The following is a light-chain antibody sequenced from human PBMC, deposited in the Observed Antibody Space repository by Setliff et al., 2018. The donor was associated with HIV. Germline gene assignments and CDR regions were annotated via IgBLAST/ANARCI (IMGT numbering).Light chain of an antibody. Sequence: DIQMTQSPSTLSASVGDRVTISCRASQSVEAWLAWYQHKPGKAPKLLIYKASILQSGVPSRFSGSGSGTEFILTISSLQPDDFATYYCQQYNTFRTFGQGTKV. CDR2: KAS. V-gene: IGKV1-5*03. CDR3: QQYNTFRT. J-gene: IGKJ1*01. CDR1: QSVEAW.